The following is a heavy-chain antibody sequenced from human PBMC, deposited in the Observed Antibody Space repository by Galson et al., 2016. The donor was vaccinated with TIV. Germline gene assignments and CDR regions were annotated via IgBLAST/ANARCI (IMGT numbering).Heavy chain of an antibody. J-gene: IGHJ6*02. CDR3: ARATTMGVAEYYYGMDV. D-gene: IGHD3-10*01. Sequence: SLRLSCAASGFTFTAYYMNWARQAPGKGLEWVSYISYSCSTMYYADSLRGRFTISRDNAKNSLSLQMSSLRAEDTAVYYCARATTMGVAEYYYGMDVWGQGTTVTVSS. CDR1: GFTFTAYY. CDR2: ISYSCSTM. V-gene: IGHV3-11*04.